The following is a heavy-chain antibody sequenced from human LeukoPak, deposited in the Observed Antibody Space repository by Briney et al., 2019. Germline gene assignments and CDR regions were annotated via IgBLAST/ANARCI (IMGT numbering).Heavy chain of an antibody. D-gene: IGHD5-24*01. CDR1: GYTFSGYY. CDR2: INPKTGGT. CDR3: AGGTYGYNVIDF. J-gene: IGHJ4*02. Sequence: ASVKVSCKASGYTFSGYYMLWVRQAPGQGLEWMGWINPKTGGTNYALEFQGRVTMTRDTSISTAYMELSRLTSDDTALYYCAGGTYGYNVIDFWGQGTLVTVSS. V-gene: IGHV1-2*02.